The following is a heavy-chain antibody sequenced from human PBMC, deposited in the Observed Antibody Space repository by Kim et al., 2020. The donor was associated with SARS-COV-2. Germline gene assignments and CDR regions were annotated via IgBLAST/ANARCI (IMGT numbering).Heavy chain of an antibody. V-gene: IGHV3-23*01. D-gene: IGHD3-10*01. J-gene: IGHJ4*02. Sequence: GGSLRLSCAASGFTFSSYAMSWVRQAPGKGLEWVSAISGSGGSTYYADSVKGRFTISRDNSKNTLYLQMNSLRAEDTAVYYCAKVGRDAHIPSYYFDYWGQGTLVTVSS. CDR1: GFTFSSYA. CDR2: ISGSGGST. CDR3: AKVGRDAHIPSYYFDY.